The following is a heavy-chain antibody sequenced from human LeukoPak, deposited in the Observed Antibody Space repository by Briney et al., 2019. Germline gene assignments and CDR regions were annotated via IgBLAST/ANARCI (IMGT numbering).Heavy chain of an antibody. V-gene: IGHV3-23*01. CDR1: GFTFSSYA. Sequence: PGGSLRLSCAASGFTFSSYAMSWVRQAPGKGLEWVSAISGSGGSTYYADSVKGRFTISRDNSKNTLYLQMNSLRAEDTAVYYCAKHLYKGAARLNDAFDIWGQGTMVTVSS. D-gene: IGHD6-6*01. CDR2: ISGSGGST. CDR3: AKHLYKGAARLNDAFDI. J-gene: IGHJ3*02.